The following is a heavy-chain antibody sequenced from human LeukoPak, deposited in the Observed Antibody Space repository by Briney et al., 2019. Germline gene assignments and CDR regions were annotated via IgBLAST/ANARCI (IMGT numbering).Heavy chain of an antibody. CDR3: ARVRGDNYDFWRGYFHVGLFDL. V-gene: IGHV1-18*01. CDR1: GYTFTNYG. Sequence: ASVKVSCKASGYTFTNYGISWVRQAPGQGLEWMGWISAYNGNTNYAQKLQGRVTMTTDTSTSTAYMELRSLRSADTAVYYCARVRGDNYDFWRGYFHVGLFDLGGRGTLVTVS. J-gene: IGHJ2*01. D-gene: IGHD3-3*01. CDR2: ISAYNGNT.